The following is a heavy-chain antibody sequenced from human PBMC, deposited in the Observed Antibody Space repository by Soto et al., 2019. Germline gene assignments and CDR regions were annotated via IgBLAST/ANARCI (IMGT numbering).Heavy chain of an antibody. Sequence: NPSEILSLTCTVSGGSISSYYWSWIRQPPGKGLEWIGYIYYSGSTNYNPSLKSRVTISVDTSKNQFSLKLSSVTAADTAVYYCARHSYYDFWSGLLLDVWGKGTTVTVSS. J-gene: IGHJ6*04. CDR2: IYYSGST. CDR1: GGSISSYY. V-gene: IGHV4-59*08. CDR3: ARHSYYDFWSGLLLDV. D-gene: IGHD3-3*01.